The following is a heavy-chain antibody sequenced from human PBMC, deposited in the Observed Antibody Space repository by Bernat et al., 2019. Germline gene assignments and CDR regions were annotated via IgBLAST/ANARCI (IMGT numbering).Heavy chain of an antibody. CDR3: ARDKDYGEDHDYGMDV. CDR2: IWYDGSNK. D-gene: IGHD4-17*01. V-gene: IGHV3-33*01. Sequence: QVQLVESGGGVGQPGRSLRLSCAASGFTFSSYAMHWVRQAPGKGLEWVAVIWYDGSNKYYADSVKGRFTISRDNSKNTLYLQMNSLRAEDTAVYYCARDKDYGEDHDYGMDVWGQGTTVTVSS. CDR1: GFTFSSYA. J-gene: IGHJ6*02.